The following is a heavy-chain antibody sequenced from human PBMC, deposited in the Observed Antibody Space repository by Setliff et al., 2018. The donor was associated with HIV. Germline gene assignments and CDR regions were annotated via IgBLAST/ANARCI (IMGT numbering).Heavy chain of an antibody. D-gene: IGHD3-22*01. CDR3: ARGDTYYHDRIGYVKSALDAFDI. J-gene: IGHJ3*02. CDR1: GGSISRGDYY. CDR2: IYTSGSTSGST. Sequence: SETLSLTCTVSGGSISRGDYYWNWIRQPAGKGLEWIGHIYTSGSTSGSTNYNPSLKSRVTISVDMSKNQFSLKLNSVTAADTAGYHCARGDTYYHDRIGYVKSALDAFDIWGRGTMVTVSS. V-gene: IGHV4-61*09.